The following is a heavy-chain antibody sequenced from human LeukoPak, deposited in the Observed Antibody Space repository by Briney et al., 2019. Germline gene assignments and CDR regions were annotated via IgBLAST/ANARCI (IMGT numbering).Heavy chain of an antibody. CDR3: ARTGSGYSYGYLLY. D-gene: IGHD5-18*01. CDR1: GYTFTSYG. CDR2: ISAYNGNT. Sequence: ASVKVSCKASGYTFTSYGISWVRQAPGQGLEWMGWISAYNGNTNYAQKLQGRGTMTTDTSTSTAYMELRSLRSDDTAVYYCARTGSGYSYGYLLYWGQGTLVTVSS. V-gene: IGHV1-18*01. J-gene: IGHJ4*02.